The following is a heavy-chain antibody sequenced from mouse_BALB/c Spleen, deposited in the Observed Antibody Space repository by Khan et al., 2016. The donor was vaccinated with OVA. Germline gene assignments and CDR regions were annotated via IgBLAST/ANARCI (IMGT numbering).Heavy chain of an antibody. Sequence: EVELVESGGGLVKPGGSLKLSCAASGFTFSDYYMYWVRQTPEKRLEWVATISDGGSYTYYPASVKGRFTISRDNAKNNQYLQMSSLKSEDIATYYCARAGYGGFAYWGQGTLVTVSA. CDR1: GFTFSDYY. CDR2: ISDGGSYT. J-gene: IGHJ3*01. CDR3: ARAGYGGFAY. D-gene: IGHD1-1*02. V-gene: IGHV5-4*02.